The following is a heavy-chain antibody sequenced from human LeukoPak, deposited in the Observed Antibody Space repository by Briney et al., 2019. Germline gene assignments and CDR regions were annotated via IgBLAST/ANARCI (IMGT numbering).Heavy chain of an antibody. D-gene: IGHD2-15*01. CDR1: GGSFSGYY. V-gene: IGHV4-34*01. CDR3: ARPECSGGSCYSGH. CDR2: INHSGST. J-gene: IGHJ4*02. Sequence: PSETLSLTCAVYGGSFSGYYWSWIRQPPGKGLEWIGEINHSGSTNYNPSLKSRVTISVDTSKNQFSLKLSSVTAADTAVYYCARPECSGGSCYSGHWGQGTPVTVSS.